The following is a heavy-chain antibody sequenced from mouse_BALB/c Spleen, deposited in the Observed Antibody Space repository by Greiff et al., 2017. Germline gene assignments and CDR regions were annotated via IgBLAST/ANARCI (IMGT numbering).Heavy chain of an antibody. Sequence: EVKLMESGGDLVKPGGSLKLSCAASGFTFSSYGMSWVRQTPDKRLEWVATISSGGSYTYYPDSVKGRFTISRDNAKNTLYLQMSSLKSEDTAMYYCARTGVTTVLDYWGQGTTLTVSS. J-gene: IGHJ2*01. CDR2: ISSGGSYT. D-gene: IGHD2-1*01. CDR1: GFTFSSYG. V-gene: IGHV5-6*01. CDR3: ARTGVTTVLDY.